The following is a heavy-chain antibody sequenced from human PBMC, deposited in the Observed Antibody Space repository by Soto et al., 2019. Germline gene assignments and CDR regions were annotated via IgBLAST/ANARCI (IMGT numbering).Heavy chain of an antibody. Sequence: QVQLQESGPGLVKPSETLALTCTVSGGSISSDCWSWIRQPPGKGLEWIGHINHSGSTNYNPSLKRRGTISIETSMRQFSLMLTSVTAADTAVYFCARETDDAYFDPWGQGALVTVSS. CDR2: INHSGST. CDR3: ARETDDAYFDP. V-gene: IGHV4-59*01. J-gene: IGHJ5*02. CDR1: GGSISSDC. D-gene: IGHD1-1*01.